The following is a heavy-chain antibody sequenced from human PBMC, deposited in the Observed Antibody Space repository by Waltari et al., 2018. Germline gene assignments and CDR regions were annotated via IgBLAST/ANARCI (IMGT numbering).Heavy chain of an antibody. Sequence: EVQLVESGGGLVQPGGSLRLSCAASGFTFSSYAMSWVRQAPGKGLEWVPAISGSGGSTYYADTVKGRFTITRDNSKNTLYLQMNILRAEDTAVYYCAKSLGYCSGGSCYHFDYWGQGTLVTVSS. J-gene: IGHJ4*02. CDR3: AKSLGYCSGGSCYHFDY. D-gene: IGHD2-15*01. CDR1: GFTFSSYA. V-gene: IGHV3-23*04. CDR2: ISGSGGST.